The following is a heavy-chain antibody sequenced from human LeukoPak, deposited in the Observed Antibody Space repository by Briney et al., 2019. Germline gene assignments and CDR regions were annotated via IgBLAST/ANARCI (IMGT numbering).Heavy chain of an antibody. J-gene: IGHJ4*02. CDR3: ARGGRFDFDY. V-gene: IGHV3-21*05. D-gene: IGHD3-3*01. Sequence: GGSLRLSCAASGFTFSSYSMNWVRQAPGKGLEWVSYISSSGSYTNYADSVKGRFTISRDNASNLLYLQMNSLRAEDTAVYYCARGGRFDFDYWGQGTLVTVSS. CDR1: GFTFSSYS. CDR2: ISSSGSYT.